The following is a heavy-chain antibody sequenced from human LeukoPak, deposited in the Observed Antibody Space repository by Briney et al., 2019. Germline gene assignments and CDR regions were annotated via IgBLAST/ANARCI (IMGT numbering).Heavy chain of an antibody. CDR1: GGSFSGYY. D-gene: IGHD1-26*01. V-gene: IGHV4-34*01. Sequence: SETLSLTCAVYGGSFSGYYWSWIRQPPGKGLEWIGEINHSGSTNYNPSLKSRVTIAVDTSKNQFSLKLSSVTAADTAVYYCARQLRGRAYYYMDVWGKGTTVTVSS. CDR2: INHSGST. CDR3: ARQLRGRAYYYMDV. J-gene: IGHJ6*03.